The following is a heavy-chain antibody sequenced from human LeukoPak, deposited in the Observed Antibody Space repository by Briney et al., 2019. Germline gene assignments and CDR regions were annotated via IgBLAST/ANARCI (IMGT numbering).Heavy chain of an antibody. Sequence: PAQSLSPACHVAAFTVTSNYMSWVRQVPGKGLEWVSVIYSNGNTYYADSVKGRFTISRDISKNTLYLQMNSLRAEDTAVYYCARDSPYGAWGQGTLVTVSS. CDR1: AFTVTSNY. J-gene: IGHJ5*02. V-gene: IGHV3-66*01. D-gene: IGHD4-17*01. CDR3: ARDSPYGA. CDR2: IYSNGNT.